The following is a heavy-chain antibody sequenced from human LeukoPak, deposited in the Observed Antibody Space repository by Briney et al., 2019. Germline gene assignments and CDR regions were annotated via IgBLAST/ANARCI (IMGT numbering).Heavy chain of an antibody. CDR3: ARAPRYCSSTSCPPTSYYYYYMDV. Sequence: GGSLRLSCAASGFTFSSYAMHWVRQAPGKGLEGVAVISYDGSNKYYADSVKGRFTISRTNSKNPLYLQMNSLRAEDTVVYYCARAPRYCSSTSCPPTSYYYYYMDVWGKGTTVTVSS. D-gene: IGHD2-2*01. CDR1: GFTFSSYA. V-gene: IGHV3-30*01. J-gene: IGHJ6*03. CDR2: ISYDGSNK.